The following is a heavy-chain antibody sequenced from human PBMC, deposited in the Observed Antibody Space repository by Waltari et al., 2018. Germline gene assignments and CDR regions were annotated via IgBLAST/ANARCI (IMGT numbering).Heavy chain of an antibody. J-gene: IGHJ3*02. D-gene: IGHD1-26*01. V-gene: IGHV3-66*01. CDR1: GLAVRTSF. CDR3: ARVARGTLYDAFDI. Sequence: EVQLMESGGGLVQPGGSLRLSCVASGLAVRTSFMSWVRQAPGKGLEWVSAIFSGDTTYYTDSVKGRCSTSRDNSKNTLFLQMNSLRAEDTAVYYCARVARGTLYDAFDIWGQGTMVTVSS. CDR2: IFSGDTT.